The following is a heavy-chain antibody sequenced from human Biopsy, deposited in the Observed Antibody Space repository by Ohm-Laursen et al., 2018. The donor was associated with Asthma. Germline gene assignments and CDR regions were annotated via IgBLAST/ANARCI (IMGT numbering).Heavy chain of an antibody. V-gene: IGHV3-30*03. J-gene: IGHJ1*01. CDR3: ARTFHFWSPYHAEHYQL. CDR2: ISYDGTNK. D-gene: IGHD3-3*02. Sequence: LTLTCAASGFVFRSHAMHWVRQAPGKGLEWVAVISYDGTNKDYADSVKGRFTFSRDNSQNTLSLEMNSLRVEDTAVYYCARTFHFWSPYHAEHYQLWGQGTLVTVSS. CDR1: GFVFRSHA.